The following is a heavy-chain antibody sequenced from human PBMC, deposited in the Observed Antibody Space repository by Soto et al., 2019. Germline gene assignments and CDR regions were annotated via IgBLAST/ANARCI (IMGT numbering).Heavy chain of an antibody. Sequence: PGGSLRLSCAASGFTFSDHYMDWVRQAPGKGLEWVGRARNRANSYTTDYAASVKGRFTISRDDSKNSLYLQMNSLKTEDTAVYYCARWEITYHGGIDYWGQGTLVTVSS. CDR2: ARNRANSYTT. CDR3: ARWEITYHGGIDY. J-gene: IGHJ4*02. D-gene: IGHD1-26*01. CDR1: GFTFSDHY. V-gene: IGHV3-72*01.